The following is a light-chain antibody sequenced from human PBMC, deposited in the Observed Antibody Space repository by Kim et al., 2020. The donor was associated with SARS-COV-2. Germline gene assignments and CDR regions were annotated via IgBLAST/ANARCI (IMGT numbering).Light chain of an antibody. Sequence: DIQMTQSPSSVSASVGDRVTITCQATQDVKFYLNWYQQKPGRAPKLLIYDASNLQTGVPSRFTGSGSGTDFTFTISSLQPEDVATYYCQQYDDLLPTFGQGTKLEI. CDR2: DAS. CDR1: QDVKFY. CDR3: QQYDDLLPT. V-gene: IGKV1-33*01. J-gene: IGKJ2*01.